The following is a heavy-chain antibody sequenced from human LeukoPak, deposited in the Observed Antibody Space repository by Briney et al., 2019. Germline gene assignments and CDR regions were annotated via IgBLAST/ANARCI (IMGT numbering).Heavy chain of an antibody. V-gene: IGHV3-43*02. CDR1: GFTFDDYA. Sequence: GGSLRLSCAASGFTFDDYAMHWVRQAPGKGLERVSLISGDGGSTYYADSVKGRFTISRDNSKNSLYLQMNSLRTEDTALYYCAKDKTAAAGDNFDYWGQGTLVTVPS. CDR2: ISGDGGST. CDR3: AKDKTAAAGDNFDY. J-gene: IGHJ4*02. D-gene: IGHD6-13*01.